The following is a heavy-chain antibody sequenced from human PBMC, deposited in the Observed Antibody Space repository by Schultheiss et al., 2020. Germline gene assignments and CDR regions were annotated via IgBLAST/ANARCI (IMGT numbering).Heavy chain of an antibody. V-gene: IGHV2-70*04. J-gene: IGHJ4*02. CDR1: GFSLSTTGMR. D-gene: IGHD6-19*01. CDR3: ARIRPGAGTEFDY. CDR2: IDWDDDK. Sequence: SGPTLVKPTQTLTLTCTFSGFSLSTTGMRVSWIRQPPGKALEWLARIDWDDDKFYSTSLKTRLTISKDTSKNQVVLKMTNMDPVDTATYYCARIRPGAGTEFDYWGQGTLVTVSS.